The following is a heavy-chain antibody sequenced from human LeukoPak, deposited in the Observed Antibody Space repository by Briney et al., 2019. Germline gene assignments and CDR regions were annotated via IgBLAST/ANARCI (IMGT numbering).Heavy chain of an antibody. CDR3: AKDFASGIDY. J-gene: IGHJ4*02. CDR1: GFNFSSYV. Sequence: GGSLRLSCAASGFNFSSYVMHGVRQAPRKGLEGVAFIRYDGSNTYYEDSVNGRFTISRDNSKNTLYLQMDSLRAEDTAVYFCAKDFASGIDYWGQGTLVTVSS. CDR2: IRYDGSNT. V-gene: IGHV3-30*02.